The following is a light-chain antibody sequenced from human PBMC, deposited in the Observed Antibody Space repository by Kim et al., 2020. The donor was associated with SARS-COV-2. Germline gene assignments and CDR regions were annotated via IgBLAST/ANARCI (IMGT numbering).Light chain of an antibody. J-gene: IGKJ2*01. Sequence: LSRGERAPLSCRDSQRVSSIYFVVYPQNPGQAPSLLIYGAYSRTTGLPDRFSGSGSGTDFTLTNSRLEPKDFAVYYCQQYCSSSQTFGQGTNLDI. CDR1: QRVSSIY. CDR2: GAY. V-gene: IGKV3-20*01. CDR3: QQYCSSSQT.